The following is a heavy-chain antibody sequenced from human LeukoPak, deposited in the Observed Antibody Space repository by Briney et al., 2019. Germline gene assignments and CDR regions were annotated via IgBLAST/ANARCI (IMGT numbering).Heavy chain of an antibody. V-gene: IGHV3-23*01. J-gene: IGHJ4*02. CDR2: ISGSGGST. CDR3: AKDSIVVVPAPYYFDY. CDR1: GFTFSSYA. Sequence: AGGSLRLSCAASGFTFSSYAMSWVRQAPGKGLEWVSAISGSGGSTYYADSVKGRFTISRDNSKNTLYLQMNSLRAEDTAVYYCAKDSIVVVPAPYYFDYWGQGTLVTVSS. D-gene: IGHD2-2*01.